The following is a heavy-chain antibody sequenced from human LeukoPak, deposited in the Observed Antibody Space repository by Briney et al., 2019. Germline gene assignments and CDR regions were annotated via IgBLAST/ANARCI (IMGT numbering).Heavy chain of an antibody. CDR2: IYYSGST. CDR1: GGSISSSSYY. D-gene: IGHD2-21*02. V-gene: IGHV4-39*07. CDR3: ARASCGGDCYSPLAAYYYYMDV. Sequence: SETLSLTCTVSGGSISSSSYYWGWIRQPPGKGLEWIGSIYYSGSTYYNPSLKSRVTISVDTSKNQFSLKLSSVTAADTAVYYCARASCGGDCYSPLAAYYYYMDVWGKGTTVIVSS. J-gene: IGHJ6*03.